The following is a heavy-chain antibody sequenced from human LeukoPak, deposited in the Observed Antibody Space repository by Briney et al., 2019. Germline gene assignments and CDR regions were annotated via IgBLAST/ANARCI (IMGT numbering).Heavy chain of an antibody. CDR1: GGSFSWYY. J-gene: IGHJ4*02. CDR3: ASTSGAKWNYPYYFDY. V-gene: IGHV4-34*01. Sequence: SETLSLTCAVYGGSFSWYYWSWIRQPPGKGLELIGEINHSGSTNYNPSLKSQVTISVDTSKNQFSLKLSSVTAADTAVYYCASTSGAKWNYPYYFDYWGQGTLVTVSS. D-gene: IGHD1-7*01. CDR2: INHSGST.